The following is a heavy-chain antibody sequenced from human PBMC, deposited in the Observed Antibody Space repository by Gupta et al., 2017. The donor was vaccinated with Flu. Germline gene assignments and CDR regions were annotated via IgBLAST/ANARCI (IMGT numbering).Heavy chain of an antibody. CDR3: ARSVYSYRPFDY. D-gene: IGHD3-16*02. J-gene: IGHJ4*02. V-gene: IGHV4-34*01. CDR2: INHSGST. CDR1: SF. Sequence: SFWNWIRQSPEKGLEWIGEINHSGSTYYNPSLESRVSMSIDTSKNQFYLNLTPVTAADTAVYYCARSVYSYRPFDYWGQGALVTVSS.